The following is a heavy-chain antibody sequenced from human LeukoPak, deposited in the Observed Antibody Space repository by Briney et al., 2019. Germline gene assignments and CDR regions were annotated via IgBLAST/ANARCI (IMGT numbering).Heavy chain of an antibody. CDR2: IYYTGAT. CDR3: ARDRRESSKPNDAFDI. V-gene: IGHV4-59*01. J-gene: IGHJ3*02. CDR1: GGSISSDY. D-gene: IGHD4-11*01. Sequence: SETLSLTCSVSGGSISSDYWSWIRQPPGKGLGWIGYIYYTGATYYNPSLESRVTVTIDTSKRLLSLELRSVPAADTAVYFCARDRRESSKPNDAFDIWGQGTMVTVSS.